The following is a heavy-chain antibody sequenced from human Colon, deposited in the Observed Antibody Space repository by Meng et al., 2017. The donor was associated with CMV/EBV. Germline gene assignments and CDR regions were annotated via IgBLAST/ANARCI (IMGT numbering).Heavy chain of an antibody. J-gene: IGHJ5*02. CDR2: IRSDGGLT. D-gene: IGHD2-21*01. CDR3: AKDRPYVRGFDP. V-gene: IGHV3-30*02. Sequence: GESLKISCAASGFTFSIYAMHWVRQAPGKGLEWVAFIRSDGGLTYYADSIKGRITVSRDNSKNTVSLQMNSLTFDDAAVYYCAKDRPYVRGFDPWGQGTLVTVSS. CDR1: GFTFSIYA.